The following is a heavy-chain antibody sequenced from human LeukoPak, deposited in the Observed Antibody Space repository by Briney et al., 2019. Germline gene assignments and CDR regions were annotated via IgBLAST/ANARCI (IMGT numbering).Heavy chain of an antibody. V-gene: IGHV3-30*02. Sequence: GGSLRLSCAASGFTFISYGMHWVRQAPGKGLEWVAFIRYDGSHKYYVGSVKGRFTISRDNSKNTLYLQMNSLRSEDTAVYYCAREPTRTGIAVGVAKNWFDPWGQGTLVTVSS. CDR2: IRYDGSHK. CDR3: AREPTRTGIAVGVAKNWFDP. J-gene: IGHJ5*02. D-gene: IGHD6-19*01. CDR1: GFTFISYG.